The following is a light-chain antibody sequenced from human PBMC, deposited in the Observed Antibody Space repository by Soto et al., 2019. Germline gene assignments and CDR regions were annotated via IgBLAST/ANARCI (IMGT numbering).Light chain of an antibody. V-gene: IGKV1-6*01. CDR2: AAS. J-gene: IGKJ2*01. CDR3: LQDYNFPYT. CDR1: QDISNY. Sequence: IQMTQSPSSLSASVGDRVTITCQASQDISNYLNWYQQKPGKAPKLLIYAASSLQSGVPSRFSGSGSGTDFTLTISSLQPEDFATYYCLQDYNFPYTFGQGTKLEIK.